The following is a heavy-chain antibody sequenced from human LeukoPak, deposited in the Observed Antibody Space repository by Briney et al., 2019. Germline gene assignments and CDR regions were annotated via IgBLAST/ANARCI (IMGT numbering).Heavy chain of an antibody. Sequence: PVGSPRLSPAASGVTPSNYLIHWVRHALGQGRMWVSRIKNNVLITNSADPVKGRFTNSRDSAKNTLYLQMNILRAEDTAVYYCVALGLLPSYGMYVWGERNTGTVSS. CDR1: GVTPSNYL. V-gene: IGHV3-74*01. CDR2: IKNNVLIT. J-gene: IGHJ6*04. D-gene: IGHD2/OR15-2a*01. CDR3: VALGLLPSYGMYV.